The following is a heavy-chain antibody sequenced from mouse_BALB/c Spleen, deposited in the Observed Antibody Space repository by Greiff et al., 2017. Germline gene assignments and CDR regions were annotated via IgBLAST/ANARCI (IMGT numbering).Heavy chain of an antibody. Sequence: DVHLVESGGGLVQPGGSLKLSCAASGFTFSSYTMSWVRQTPEKRLEWVAYISNGGGSTYYPDTVKGRFTISRDNAKNTLYLQMSSLKSEDTAMYYCARHNYAFAYWGQGTLVTVSA. V-gene: IGHV5-12-2*01. D-gene: IGHD1-1*02. CDR1: GFTFSSYT. CDR3: ARHNYAFAY. J-gene: IGHJ3*01. CDR2: ISNGGGST.